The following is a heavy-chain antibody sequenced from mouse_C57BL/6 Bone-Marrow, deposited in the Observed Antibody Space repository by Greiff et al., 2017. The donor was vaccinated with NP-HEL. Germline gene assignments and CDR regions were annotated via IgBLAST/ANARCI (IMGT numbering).Heavy chain of an antibody. Sequence: QVQLQQPGAELVKPGASVKLSCKASGYTFTSYWMHWVKQRPGQGLEWIGMIHPNDGRTKYNENFKSKATMTVDNSSSTAYMHLRSLTSEASAVYYCASLQTGDYAMDYWGQGTSVTVSS. V-gene: IGHV1-64*01. CDR2: IHPNDGRT. CDR1: GYTFTSYW. D-gene: IGHD4-1*01. CDR3: ASLQTGDYAMDY. J-gene: IGHJ4*01.